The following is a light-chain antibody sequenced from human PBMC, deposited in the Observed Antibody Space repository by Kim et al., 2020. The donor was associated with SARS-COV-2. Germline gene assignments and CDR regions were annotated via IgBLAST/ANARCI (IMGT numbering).Light chain of an antibody. V-gene: IGLV1-51*01. CDR3: GTWDSSLSVGV. J-gene: IGLJ3*02. CDR1: SSNIGNNY. CDR2: DNN. Sequence: QSVLTQPPSVSEAPGQKVTISCSGSSSNIGNNYISWYQQLPGTAPKLLIYDNNKRPSGIPDRFSGSKSGTSATLGITGLQTGDEADYYCGTWDSSLSVGVFGGGTQLTVL.